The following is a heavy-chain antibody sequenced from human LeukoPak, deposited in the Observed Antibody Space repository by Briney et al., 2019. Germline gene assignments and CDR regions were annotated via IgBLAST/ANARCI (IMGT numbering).Heavy chain of an antibody. Sequence: PSETLSLTCAVSGGSISSGGYSWSWIRQHPGKGLEWIGYIYYSGSTYYNPSLKSRVTISVDTSKNQFSLKLSSVTAADTAVYYCARTGYSSSWYYFDYWGQGTLVTVSS. CDR3: ARTGYSSSWYYFDY. J-gene: IGHJ4*02. D-gene: IGHD6-13*01. V-gene: IGHV4-31*11. CDR1: GGSISSGGYS. CDR2: IYYSGST.